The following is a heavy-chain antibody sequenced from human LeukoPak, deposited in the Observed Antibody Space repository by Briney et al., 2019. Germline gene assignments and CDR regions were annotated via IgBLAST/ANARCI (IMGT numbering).Heavy chain of an antibody. D-gene: IGHD3-22*01. CDR2: ISVYNGDT. J-gene: IGHJ4*02. V-gene: IGHV1-18*01. Sequence: ASVKVSCKASGYTFTSYGITWVRQAPGQGLEWMGWISVYNGDTNYEQKLQGRVTITTETSTSTAYMELRSLRSNDTAVYYCASNTGSDSSGYAYWGQGTLVTVSS. CDR1: GYTFTSYG. CDR3: ASNTGSDSSGYAY.